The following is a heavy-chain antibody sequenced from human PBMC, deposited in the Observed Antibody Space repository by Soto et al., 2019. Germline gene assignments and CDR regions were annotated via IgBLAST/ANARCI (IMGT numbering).Heavy chain of an antibody. CDR2: IYYSGST. J-gene: IGHJ6*02. CDR1: GGSISSGGYY. V-gene: IGHV4-31*03. CDR3: ARSPDYYYGMDV. Sequence: SETLSLTCTVSGGSISSGGYYWSWIRQHPGKGLEWIGYIYYSGSTYYNPSLKSRVTISVDTSKNQFSLKLSSVTAADTAVYYCARSPDYYYGMDVWGQGTTVTVSS.